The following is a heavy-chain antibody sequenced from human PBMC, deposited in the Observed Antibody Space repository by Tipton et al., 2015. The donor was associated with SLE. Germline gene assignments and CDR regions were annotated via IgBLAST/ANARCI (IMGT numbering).Heavy chain of an antibody. CDR2: INQDGSEK. CDR3: ARTDY. V-gene: IGHV3-7*03. Sequence: SLRLSCAASGFTFTNYWMTWVRQAPGKGLEWVANINQDGSEKYYVDSVKGRFTISRDNARNSLYLQMNSLRAEDTAVYYCARTDYWGQGALVTVSS. CDR1: GFTFTNYW. J-gene: IGHJ4*02.